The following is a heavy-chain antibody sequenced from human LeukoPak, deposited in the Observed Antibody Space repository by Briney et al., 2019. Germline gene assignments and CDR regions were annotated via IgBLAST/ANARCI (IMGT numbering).Heavy chain of an antibody. CDR2: VSTSGST. Sequence: PSETLSLTCTVSGGSISSYYWSWIRQPAGKGLESIGHVSTSGSTNYNPSLKSRVTISVDTSKNQFSLKLSSVTAADTAVYYCARRIAAHHDYWGQGTLVTVSS. V-gene: IGHV4-4*07. D-gene: IGHD6-13*01. J-gene: IGHJ4*02. CDR3: ARRIAAHHDY. CDR1: GGSISSYY.